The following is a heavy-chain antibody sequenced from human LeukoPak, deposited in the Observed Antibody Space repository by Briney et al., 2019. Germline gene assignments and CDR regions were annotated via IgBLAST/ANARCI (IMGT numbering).Heavy chain of an antibody. CDR2: IIPIFGTA. CDR1: GGTFSSYA. CDR3: ASPGDYSNWAFDY. V-gene: IGHV1-69*05. J-gene: IGHJ4*02. D-gene: IGHD4-11*01. Sequence: ASVKVSCKATGGTFSSYAISWVRQAPGQGLEWMGGIIPIFGTANYAQKFQGRVTITTDESTSTAYMELSSLRSEDTAVYYCASPGDYSNWAFDYWGQGTLVTVSS.